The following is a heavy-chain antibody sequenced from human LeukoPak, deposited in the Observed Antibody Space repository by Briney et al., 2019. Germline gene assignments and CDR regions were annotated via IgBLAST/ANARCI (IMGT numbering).Heavy chain of an antibody. CDR3: ATYTHWVAGDV. CDR1: EFISSTYG. D-gene: IGHD3-16*01. J-gene: IGHJ6*02. V-gene: IGHV3-7*01. Sequence: GGSLRLSCAASEFISSTYGIHWVRQAPGKGLEWVANMNQDGSAKDYVDSVKGRFTISRDNARNSLYLQMSSLRAEDTAVYYCATYTHWVAGDVWGQGTTVTVSS. CDR2: MNQDGSAK.